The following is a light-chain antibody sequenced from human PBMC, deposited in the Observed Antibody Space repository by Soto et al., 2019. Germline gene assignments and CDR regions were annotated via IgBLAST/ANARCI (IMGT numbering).Light chain of an antibody. Sequence: QSVLTQPPSASGSPGQSVAISCTGNSSDVGGYNFVSWYQQHPGKAPKLMIYEVNKPPSGLPDRSSGSKSGNTASLIVSGLHAEDEDDYYVCSYAGKNINVFGTGTKLTVL. CDR2: EVN. V-gene: IGLV2-8*01. CDR1: SSDVGGYNF. J-gene: IGLJ1*01. CDR3: CSYAGKNINV.